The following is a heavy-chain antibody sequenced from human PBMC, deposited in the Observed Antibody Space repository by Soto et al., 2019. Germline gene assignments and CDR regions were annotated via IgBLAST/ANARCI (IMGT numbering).Heavy chain of an antibody. Sequence: SVKVSCKASGGTFSSYAISWVRQAPGQGLEWMGGIIPIFGTTNYAQKFQGRVTITADESTSTAYMELSSLRSEDTAVYYCARDLRKVDYYDSSGYYHAFDIWGQGTMVTVSS. CDR3: ARDLRKVDYYDSSGYYHAFDI. D-gene: IGHD3-22*01. CDR1: GGTFSSYA. J-gene: IGHJ3*02. V-gene: IGHV1-69*13. CDR2: IIPIFGTT.